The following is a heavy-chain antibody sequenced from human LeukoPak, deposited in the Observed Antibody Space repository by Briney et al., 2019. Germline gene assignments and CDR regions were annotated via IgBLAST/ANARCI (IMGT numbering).Heavy chain of an antibody. V-gene: IGHV1-46*01. D-gene: IGHD3-22*01. J-gene: IGHJ4*02. CDR2: INPSGGST. Sequence: GASVKVSCKASGNTFTSYYMHWVRQAPGQGLEWMGIINPSGGSTSYAQKFQGRVTMTRDTSISTAYMELSRLRSDDTAVYYCARGAYYDSSGYYFHYFDYWGQGTLVTVSS. CDR1: GNTFTSYY. CDR3: ARGAYYDSSGYYFHYFDY.